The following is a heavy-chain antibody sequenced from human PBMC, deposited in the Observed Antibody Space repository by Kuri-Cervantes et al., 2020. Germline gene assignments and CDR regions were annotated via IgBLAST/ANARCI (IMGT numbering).Heavy chain of an antibody. CDR1: GGSISSSY. CDR2: ISYSSST. CDR3: ARGSYYYMDV. D-gene: IGHD2-15*01. V-gene: IGHV4-59*01. Sequence: WETLSLTCTVSGGSISSSYWSWIRQPPGKGLEWIGYISYSSSTNYNPSLKSRVTISVDTSRKQFSLKLNSVTAADTAVFYCARGSYYYMDVWGKGTTVTVSS. J-gene: IGHJ6*03.